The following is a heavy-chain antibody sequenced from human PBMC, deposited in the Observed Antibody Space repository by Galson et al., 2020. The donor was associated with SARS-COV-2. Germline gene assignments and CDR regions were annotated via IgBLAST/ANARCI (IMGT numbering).Heavy chain of an antibody. CDR1: GYTLTELS. D-gene: IGHD3-22*01. CDR3: ATAPSVKGGYYSYYYYKGMDV. J-gene: IGHJ6*02. CDR2: FDPEDGET. Sequence: ASVKVSCKVSGYTLTELSMHWVRQAPGKGLEWVGGFDPEDGETIYAQKFQGRVTMTEDTSTDTAYMELSSLRSEDTAVYYCATAPSVKGGYYSYYYYKGMDVWGQGTTVTVSS. V-gene: IGHV1-24*01.